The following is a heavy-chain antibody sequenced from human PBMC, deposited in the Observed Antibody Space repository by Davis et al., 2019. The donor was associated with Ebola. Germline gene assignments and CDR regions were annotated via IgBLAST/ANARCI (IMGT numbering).Heavy chain of an antibody. J-gene: IGHJ5*02. V-gene: IGHV1-46*01. CDR3: AREGPAAAIREPQYNWFDP. CDR2: INPSGGST. CDR1: GYTFTGYY. D-gene: IGHD2-2*01. Sequence: ASVKVSCKASGYTFTGYYMHWVRQAPGQGLEWMGIINPSGGSTSYAQKFQGRVTRTREKATSTVYMELSSLRSEDTAVYYCAREGPAAAIREPQYNWFDPWGQGTLVTVSS.